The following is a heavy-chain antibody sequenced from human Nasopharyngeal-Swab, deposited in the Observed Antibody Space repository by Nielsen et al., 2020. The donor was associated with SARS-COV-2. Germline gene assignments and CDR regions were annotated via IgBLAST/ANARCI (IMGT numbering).Heavy chain of an antibody. J-gene: IGHJ4*02. CDR3: ARHSRDYYDSSGYYFDY. Sequence: GESLKISCKGSGYSFTSFWIGWVRQMPGKGLEWMGSIYPGDSDTRYSPSFQGQVTISADKSISTAYLQWSSLKASDTAMYYCARHSRDYYDSSGYYFDYWGQGTLVTVSS. CDR1: GYSFTSFW. V-gene: IGHV5-51*01. CDR2: IYPGDSDT. D-gene: IGHD3-22*01.